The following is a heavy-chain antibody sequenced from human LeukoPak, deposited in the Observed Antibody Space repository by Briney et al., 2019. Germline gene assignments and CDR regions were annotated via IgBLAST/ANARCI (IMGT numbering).Heavy chain of an antibody. CDR1: GFTFSNYW. CDR3: IRDFRSADL. CDR2: IYVDGRTT. J-gene: IGHJ5*02. Sequence: GGSLRLSCVASGFTFSNYWMHWVRQPPGKGLVWVSRIYVDGRTTNYADSVKGRFTISRDNAKNAVYLEMNSLSVEDTATYYCIRDFRSADLWGQGTLVTVTS. V-gene: IGHV3-74*01.